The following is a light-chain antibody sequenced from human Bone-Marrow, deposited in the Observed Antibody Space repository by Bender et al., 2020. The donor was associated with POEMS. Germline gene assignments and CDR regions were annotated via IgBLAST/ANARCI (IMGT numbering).Light chain of an antibody. CDR2: KDT. CDR1: AVSKQY. CDR3: QAWDTSTHVV. J-gene: IGLJ2*01. Sequence: SYELTQPPSVSVSPGQTASITCSGDAVSKQYTFWYQQRPGQAPVLVIYKDTERPSGIPERFSGSSSGNTATLTISGTHTMDEADYYCQAWDTSTHVVFGRGTKLTVL. V-gene: IGLV3-1*01.